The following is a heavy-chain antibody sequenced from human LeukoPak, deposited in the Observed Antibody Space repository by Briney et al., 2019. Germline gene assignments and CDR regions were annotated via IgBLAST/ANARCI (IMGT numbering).Heavy chain of an antibody. CDR1: GGSISSGDYY. CDR3: ARNDCSSTSCQFGDAFDI. CDR2: IYYTVST. Sequence: PSQTLSLTCTVSGGSISSGDYYWSWIRQPPGKGLEWIGYIYYTVSTFYNPSLKSRVAISVDTSKNLFSLKLTSATAADTAVYYCARNDCSSTSCQFGDAFDIWGQGAMVTVSS. J-gene: IGHJ3*02. V-gene: IGHV4-30-4*08. D-gene: IGHD2-2*01.